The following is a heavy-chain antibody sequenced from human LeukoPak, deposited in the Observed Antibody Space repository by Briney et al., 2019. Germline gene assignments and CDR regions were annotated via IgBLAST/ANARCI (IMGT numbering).Heavy chain of an antibody. D-gene: IGHD6-19*01. Sequence: PGGSLRLSCAASGFTFSSYSMNWVRQAPGKGLEWVSSISSSSSYIYYADSVKGRFTISRDNAKNSLYQQMNSLRAEDTAVYYCARDSGSSGWYSIYWGQGTLVTVSS. CDR1: GFTFSSYS. CDR3: ARDSGSSGWYSIY. CDR2: ISSSSSYI. V-gene: IGHV3-21*01. J-gene: IGHJ4*02.